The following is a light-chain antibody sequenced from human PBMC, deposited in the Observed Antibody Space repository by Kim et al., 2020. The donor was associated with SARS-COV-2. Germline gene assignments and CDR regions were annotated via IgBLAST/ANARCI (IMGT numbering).Light chain of an antibody. Sequence: QTVVTQEPSLTVSPGGTVTLTCVSSTGAVTDAFWPNWFQQKPGQPPRSLIYDVNSRHSWIPARFSGSLIGGQAALTLSGAQPEDEAEYYCLLFYRGTWVFGGGTKVTVL. CDR3: LLFYRGTWV. J-gene: IGLJ3*02. CDR1: TGAVTDAFW. V-gene: IGLV7-43*01. CDR2: DVN.